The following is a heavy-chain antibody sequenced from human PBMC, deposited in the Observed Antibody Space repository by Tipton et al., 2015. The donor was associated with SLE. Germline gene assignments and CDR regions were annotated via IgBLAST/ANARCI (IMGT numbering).Heavy chain of an antibody. CDR2: INWNSGNI. CDR1: GSTFEDYA. J-gene: IGHJ6*02. D-gene: IGHD5-24*01. Sequence: SLRLSCSASGSTFEDYAMHWVRQAPGKGLEWVACINWNSGNIAYADSARGRVIISRDNTQNSVYLQMSSLRAEDTAVYYCAKDIRDGYNDDYYYGLDVWGQGTTVTVSS. CDR3: AKDIRDGYNDDYYYGLDV. V-gene: IGHV3-9*01.